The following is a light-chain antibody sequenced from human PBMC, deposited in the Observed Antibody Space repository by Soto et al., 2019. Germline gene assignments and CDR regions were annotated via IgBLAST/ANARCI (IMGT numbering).Light chain of an antibody. V-gene: IGKV3-20*01. J-gene: IGKJ1*01. CDR1: QSVTSNY. CDR3: EQYGSSRRT. Sequence: EIVLTQSPGTLSLSPGERATLSCRASQSVTSNYLAWYQQKPGQAPRLRLYDASSRATGIPDRLSGSGSGKGFILAICRLEPEDFAVDDCEQYGSSRRTFGQGTKVE. CDR2: DAS.